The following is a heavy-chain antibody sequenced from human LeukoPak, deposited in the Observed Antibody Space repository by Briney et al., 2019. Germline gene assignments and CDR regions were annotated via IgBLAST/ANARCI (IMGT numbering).Heavy chain of an antibody. J-gene: IGHJ6*03. CDR3: ATGHCNTSSCYDYYMDV. D-gene: IGHD2/OR15-2a*01. Sequence: GASVKVSCKVSGYSLRELSMHWVRQAPAKGLQWMGVFDPEDGESIIAQQFQGRLTMTEDTSTDTGYMELSSLTSEDTAIYYCATGHCNTSSCYDYYMDVWGKGTTVTVSS. CDR1: GYSLRELS. V-gene: IGHV1-24*01. CDR2: FDPEDGES.